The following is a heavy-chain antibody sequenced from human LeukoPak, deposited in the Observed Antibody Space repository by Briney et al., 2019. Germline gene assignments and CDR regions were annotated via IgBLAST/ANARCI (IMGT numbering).Heavy chain of an antibody. D-gene: IGHD3-10*01. CDR2: IYHSGST. J-gene: IGHJ4*02. Sequence: SETLSLTCTVSGGSISSSSYYWGWIRQPPGKGLEWIGEIYHSGSTNYNPSLKSRVTISVDKSKNQFSLKLSSVTAADTAVYYCARHRYYGNWGSVRYFDYWGQGTLVTVSS. CDR1: GGSISSSSYY. CDR3: ARHRYYGNWGSVRYFDY. V-gene: IGHV4-39*07.